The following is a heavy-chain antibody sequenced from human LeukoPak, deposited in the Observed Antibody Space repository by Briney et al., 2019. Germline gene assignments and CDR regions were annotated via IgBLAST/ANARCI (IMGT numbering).Heavy chain of an antibody. D-gene: IGHD1-26*01. Sequence: PSETLSLTCTVSGGSISSYYWSWLRQPPGKGLEGIGYIYYSGSTNYNPSLKSRVTISVDTSKNQFSLKLSSVTAADTAVYYCARDVGATYDAFDIWGQGTMVTVSS. CDR1: GGSISSYY. CDR3: ARDVGATYDAFDI. J-gene: IGHJ3*02. V-gene: IGHV4-59*01. CDR2: IYYSGST.